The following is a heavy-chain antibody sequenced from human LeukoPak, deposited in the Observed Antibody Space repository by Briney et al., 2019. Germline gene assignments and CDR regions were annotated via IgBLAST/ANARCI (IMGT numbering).Heavy chain of an antibody. V-gene: IGHV3-23*01. CDR2: ITASGATT. J-gene: IGHJ4*02. Sequence: GGSLRLSCAASGFTLNSCAMTWVRQAPGKGLEWVSGITASGATTYYADSVKGRFTISRDNPKNTLYLQMNSLRAEDTAIYYCAKDADDYVSYFDYWGQGTLVTVSS. CDR3: AKDADDYVSYFDY. CDR1: GFTLNSCA. D-gene: IGHD3-16*01.